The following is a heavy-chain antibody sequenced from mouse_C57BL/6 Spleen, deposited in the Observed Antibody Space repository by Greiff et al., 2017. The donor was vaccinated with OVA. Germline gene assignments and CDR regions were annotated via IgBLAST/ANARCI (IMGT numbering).Heavy chain of an antibody. CDR3: ARAPAGSSYDYAMDY. CDR2: SRNKANDYTT. J-gene: IGHJ4*01. CDR1: GFTFSDFY. D-gene: IGHD1-1*01. Sequence: EVMLVESGGGLVQSGRSLRLSCATSGFTFSDFYMEWVRQAPGQGLEWIAASRNKANDYTTEYSASVKGRFIVSRDTSQSILYLQMNALRAEDTAIYYGARAPAGSSYDYAMDYWGQGTSVTVSS. V-gene: IGHV7-1*01.